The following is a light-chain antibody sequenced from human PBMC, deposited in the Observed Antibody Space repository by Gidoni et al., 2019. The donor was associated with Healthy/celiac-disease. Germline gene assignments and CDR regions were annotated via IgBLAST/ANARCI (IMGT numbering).Light chain of an antibody. CDR2: AAS. CDR1: QSITSY. V-gene: IGKV1-39*01. CDR3: QQSYSTPVT. Sequence: QSPSSLSASVGDRVTITCRASQSITSYLNWYQQKPGKAPKVLIYAASSFQNGVPSRFSGSGSGTDLTLTIRSLQPEDFATYYCQQSYSTPVTFGPGTKVDIK. J-gene: IGKJ3*01.